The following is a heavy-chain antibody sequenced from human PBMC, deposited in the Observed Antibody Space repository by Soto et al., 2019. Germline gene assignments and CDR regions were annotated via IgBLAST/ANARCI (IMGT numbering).Heavy chain of an antibody. CDR3: AKEGNNSRCYFPAYFDY. V-gene: IGHV3-30*18. D-gene: IGHD6-13*01. J-gene: IGHJ4*02. Sequence: GGSLRLSCAASGFTFSSYGMHWVRQAPGKGLEWVAVISYDGSNKYYADSVKGRFTISRDNSKNTLYLQMNSLRAEDTAVYYCAKEGNNSRCYFPAYFDYWGQGPLVTVPS. CDR2: ISYDGSNK. CDR1: GFTFSSYG.